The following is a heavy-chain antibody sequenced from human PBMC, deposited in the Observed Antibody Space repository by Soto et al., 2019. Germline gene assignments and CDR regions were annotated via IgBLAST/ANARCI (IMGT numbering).Heavy chain of an antibody. Sequence: GESLKISCKASGYTFTNYWIGWVRQMPGKGLEWMGIIYPADSDTRYSPSFQGQVTISADKSINTAYLQWSSLQASDTAMYYCARGGLIDLDYRGQGTLVTVS. D-gene: IGHD2-8*01. J-gene: IGHJ4*02. CDR2: IYPADSDT. CDR3: ARGGLIDLDY. V-gene: IGHV5-51*01. CDR1: GYTFTNYW.